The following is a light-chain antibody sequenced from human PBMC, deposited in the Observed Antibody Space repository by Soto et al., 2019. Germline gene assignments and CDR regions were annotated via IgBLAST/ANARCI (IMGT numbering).Light chain of an antibody. J-gene: IGKJ4*02. Sequence: ELVLTQSAASLSLFPGERATLSYRASQSIITYVAWYQQKPGQAPRLLMSAASNRATGIPARFSGSGSGTDFTLTISSLEPEDFAVYYCQHRSKFGGGTKVEIK. CDR2: AAS. CDR1: QSIITY. V-gene: IGKV3-11*01. CDR3: QHRSK.